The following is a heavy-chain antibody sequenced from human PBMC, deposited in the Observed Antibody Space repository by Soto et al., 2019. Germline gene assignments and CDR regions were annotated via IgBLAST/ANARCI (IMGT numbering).Heavy chain of an antibody. J-gene: IGHJ6*02. D-gene: IGHD3-10*01. CDR2: ISWNSGSI. V-gene: IGHV3-9*01. Sequence: GGSLRLSCAASGFTFDDYAMHWVRQAPGKGLEWVSGISWNSGSIGYADSVKGRFTISRDNAKNSLYLQMNSLRAEDTALYYCARHIGEAAPGYYYYRMDVWGQGTTVTVSS. CDR1: GFTFDDYA. CDR3: ARHIGEAAPGYYYYRMDV.